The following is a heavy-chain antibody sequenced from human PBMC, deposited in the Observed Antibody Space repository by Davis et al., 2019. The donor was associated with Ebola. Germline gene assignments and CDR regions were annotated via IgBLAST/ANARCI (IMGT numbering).Heavy chain of an antibody. CDR3: TNQQLLESGWFDP. V-gene: IGHV1-69*13. CDR2: IIPMFRSA. CDR1: GGTFSSYV. J-gene: IGHJ5*02. D-gene: IGHD6-13*01. Sequence: SVKVSCKASGGTFSSYVVSWVRQAPGQGLEWMGGIIPMFRSANYAQKFQGRVTITADESTSTAYMELNSLRSEDTAIYYCTNQQLLESGWFDPWGQGTLVTVSS.